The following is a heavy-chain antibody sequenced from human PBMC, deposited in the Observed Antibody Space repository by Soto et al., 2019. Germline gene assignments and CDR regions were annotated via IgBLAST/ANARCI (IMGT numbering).Heavy chain of an antibody. J-gene: IGHJ4*02. V-gene: IGHV1-46*01. CDR1: GYTFTSYY. CDR2: INPSGGST. Sequence: QVQLVQSGAEVKKPGASVKVSCKASGYTFTSYYIHWVRQAPGQGLEWMGIINPSGGSTSYAQKFQGRVTMTRDTSTSTVYMELSSLRSEDTAVYYCARPVVSDMAFDYWGQGTLVTVSS. CDR3: ARPVVSDMAFDY. D-gene: IGHD2-8*02.